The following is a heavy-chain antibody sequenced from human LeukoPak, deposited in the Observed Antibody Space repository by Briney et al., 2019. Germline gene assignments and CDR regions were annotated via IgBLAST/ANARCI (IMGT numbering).Heavy chain of an antibody. CDR3: AKDSHPTHSSGWYGMDV. J-gene: IGHJ6*02. CDR1: GFTFSNAW. CDR2: IKSKTDGGTT. D-gene: IGHD6-19*01. V-gene: IGHV3-15*01. Sequence: GGSLRLSCAASGFTFSNAWMSWVRQAPGKGLEWVGRIKSKTDGGTTDYAAPVKGRFTISRDDSKNTLYLQMNSLRAEDTAVYYCAKDSHPTHSSGWYGMDVWGQGTTVTVSS.